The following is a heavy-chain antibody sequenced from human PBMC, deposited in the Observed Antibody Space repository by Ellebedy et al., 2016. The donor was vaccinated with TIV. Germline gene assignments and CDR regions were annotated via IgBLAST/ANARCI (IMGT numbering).Heavy chain of an antibody. Sequence: GESLKISCAASGFTFSSYWMHWVRQAPGKGLVWVSRINSDGSSTSYADSVKGRFTISSDNAKNTLYLQMNSLRAEDTAVYYCARDHVGAGRPAAFDYWGQGTLVTVSS. CDR2: INSDGSST. V-gene: IGHV3-74*01. D-gene: IGHD6-6*01. CDR1: GFTFSSYW. CDR3: ARDHVGAGRPAAFDY. J-gene: IGHJ4*02.